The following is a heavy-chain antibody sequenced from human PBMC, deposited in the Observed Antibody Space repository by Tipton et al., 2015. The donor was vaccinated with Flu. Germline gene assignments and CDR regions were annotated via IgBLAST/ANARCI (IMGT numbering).Heavy chain of an antibody. CDR1: GGSTSSGSYY. CDR2: IYYTGST. J-gene: IGHJ4*02. D-gene: IGHD3-3*01. V-gene: IGHV4-39*01. Sequence: TLSLTCTVSGGSTSSGSYYWGWIRQPPGKGLEWIGNIYYTGSTYYNASLKSRVTISVDTSKNHFSLKLSSVTAADTALYYCASLFWSGYFLDYWGQGILVPVSS. CDR3: ASLFWSGYFLDY.